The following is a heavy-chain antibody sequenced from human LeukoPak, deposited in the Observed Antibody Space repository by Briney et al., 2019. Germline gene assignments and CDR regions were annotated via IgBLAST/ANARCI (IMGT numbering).Heavy chain of an antibody. V-gene: IGHV3-30-3*01. D-gene: IGHD6-19*01. CDR1: GFTFSSFE. CDR2: ISYDGSNK. CDR3: ARHSSGRQFDY. Sequence: RAGGSLRLSCEVSGFTFSSFEMNWVRQAPGKGLEWVAVISYDGSNKYYADSVKGRFTISRDNSKNTLFLQMNSLRAEDTAVYYCARHSSGRQFDYWGQGTLVTVSS. J-gene: IGHJ4*02.